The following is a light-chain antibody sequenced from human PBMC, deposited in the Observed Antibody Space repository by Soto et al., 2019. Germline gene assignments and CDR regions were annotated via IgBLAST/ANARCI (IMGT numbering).Light chain of an antibody. CDR2: DVS. V-gene: IGLV2-14*01. Sequence: QSALTQPASVSGSPGQSITISCTGTSSDVGGYNYVSWYQQHPGKAPKLMIYDVSNRPSGVSNRFSGSKSGNTASLTISGLQAEEEADYYCSSYTSSSPLDGYVFGPGTKLTVL. CDR1: SSDVGGYNY. J-gene: IGLJ1*01. CDR3: SSYTSSSPLDGYV.